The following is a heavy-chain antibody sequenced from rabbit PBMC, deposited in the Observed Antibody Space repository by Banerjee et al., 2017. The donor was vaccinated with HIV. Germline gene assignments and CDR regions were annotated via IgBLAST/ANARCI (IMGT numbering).Heavy chain of an antibody. J-gene: IGHJ4*01. CDR1: GFDFSSSYY. D-gene: IGHD4-1*01. Sequence: QEQLEESGGGLVTPGRTLTLSCTASGFDFSSSYYMCWVRQAPGKGLEWIACIYGSSSGGTWYASWVKGRFTISKTSSTTVTLQMTSLTAADTATYFCARDLAGVIGWNFGLWGQGTLVTVS. CDR3: ARDLAGVIGWNFGL. V-gene: IGHV1S45*01. CDR2: IYGSSSGGT.